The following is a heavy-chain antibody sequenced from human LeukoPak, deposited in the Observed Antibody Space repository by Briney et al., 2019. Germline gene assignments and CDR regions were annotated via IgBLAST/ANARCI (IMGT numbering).Heavy chain of an antibody. D-gene: IGHD5-12*01. J-gene: IGHJ4*02. CDR2: IYPGDSDT. Sequence: RGESQKISCKGSGYSFTSYWIDWVRQMPGKGLEWMGIIYPGDSDTRYSPSFQGQVTISADKSISTAYLQWSSLKASDTAMYYCATLIGYSGYDLRPYWGQGTLVTVSS. V-gene: IGHV5-51*01. CDR3: ATLIGYSGYDLRPY. CDR1: GYSFTSYW.